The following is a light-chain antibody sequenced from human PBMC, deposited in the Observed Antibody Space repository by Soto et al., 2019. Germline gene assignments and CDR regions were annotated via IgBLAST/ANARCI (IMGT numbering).Light chain of an antibody. CDR1: QSISNW. J-gene: IGKJ5*01. V-gene: IGKV1-5*01. CDR2: HAS. Sequence: DIQITQSPCTLPASVANRVTITCRASQSISNWLAWYQQKKGTAPKLLIYHASTLQSGVPSRFSGSGYGTEFNLTISSLQTEDFATYYCQQYNSYSITFGQGTRLEIK. CDR3: QQYNSYSIT.